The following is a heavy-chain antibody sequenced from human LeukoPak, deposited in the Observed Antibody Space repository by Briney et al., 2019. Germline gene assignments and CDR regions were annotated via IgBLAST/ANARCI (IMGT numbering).Heavy chain of an antibody. J-gene: IGHJ6*03. Sequence: SQTLSLTCAISGDSVSSNSVAWNWIRQSPSRGLEWLGRTYYRSKWYNDSAISVKSRITINPDTSKNQFSLQLNSVTPEDTAVYYCARVGPWVNPDYYYYYMDVWGKGTTVTVSS. V-gene: IGHV6-1*01. CDR3: ARVGPWVNPDYYYYYMDV. CDR1: GDSVSSNSVA. CDR2: TYYRSKWYN. D-gene: IGHD1-14*01.